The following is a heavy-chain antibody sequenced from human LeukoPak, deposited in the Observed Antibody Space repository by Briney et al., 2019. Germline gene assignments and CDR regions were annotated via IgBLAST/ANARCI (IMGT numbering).Heavy chain of an antibody. D-gene: IGHD6-6*01. V-gene: IGHV4-59*08. CDR1: GGSISSYY. Sequence: SETLSLTCTVSGGSISSYYWSWIRQPPGKELEWIGDIYYSGSTNYNPSLKSRVTISVDTSKNQFSLKLSSVTAADTAVYYCARHIGSSSSVAYYWGQGTLVTVSS. CDR2: IYYSGST. CDR3: ARHIGSSSSVAYY. J-gene: IGHJ4*02.